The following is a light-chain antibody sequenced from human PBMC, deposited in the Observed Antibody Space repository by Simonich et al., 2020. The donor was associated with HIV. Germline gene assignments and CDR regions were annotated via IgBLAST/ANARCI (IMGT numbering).Light chain of an antibody. CDR2: WAS. J-gene: IGKJ4*01. V-gene: IGKV4-1*01. CDR3: QQYYCPPLT. CDR1: KSGLYSSNNKNY. Sequence: DIVMTQSPDSLAVSLGERATINFKSSKSGLYSSNNKNYLAWYQKKPGQPPKLLIYWASTRESGVPDRFSGSGSGTDFALTISSLQAEDVAVYYCQQYYCPPLTFGGGTKVEIK.